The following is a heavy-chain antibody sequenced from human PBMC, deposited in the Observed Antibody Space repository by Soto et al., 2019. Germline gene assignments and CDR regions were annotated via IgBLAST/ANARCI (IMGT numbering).Heavy chain of an antibody. CDR2: IYYSGST. CDR1: GGSISSYY. J-gene: IGHJ6*03. V-gene: IGHV4-59*01. CDR3: ARAVGRYCSGGSCYYVGYMDV. D-gene: IGHD2-15*01. Sequence: SETLSLTCTVSGGSISSYYWSWIRQPPGKGLEWIGYIYYSGSTNYNPSLKSRVTISVDTSKNQFSLKLSSVTAADTAVYYCARAVGRYCSGGSCYYVGYMDVWGKGTTVTFSS.